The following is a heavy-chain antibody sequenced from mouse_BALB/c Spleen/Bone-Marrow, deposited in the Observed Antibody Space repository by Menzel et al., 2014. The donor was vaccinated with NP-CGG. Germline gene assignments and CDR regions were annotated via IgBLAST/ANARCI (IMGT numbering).Heavy chain of an antibody. CDR2: ISYSGST. V-gene: IGHV3-2*02. J-gene: IGHJ1*01. CDR3: ARGSLAYWYFDV. CDR1: GYSITSDYA. Sequence: EVQLQQSGPGLVKPSQSLSLPCTVTGYSITSDYAWNWIRQFPGNKLAWMGYISYSGSTSYNPSLKSRISITRDTSKNQFFLQLNSVTTEDTATYYCARGSLAYWYFDVWGAGTTDTVSS. D-gene: IGHD4-1*01.